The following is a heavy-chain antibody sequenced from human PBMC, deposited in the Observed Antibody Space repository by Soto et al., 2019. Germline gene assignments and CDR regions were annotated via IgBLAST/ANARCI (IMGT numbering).Heavy chain of an antibody. CDR1: GFTFKSYG. J-gene: IGHJ4*02. CDR3: AQDGRSGSVTRPDH. V-gene: IGHV3-30*18. Sequence: QAQLVESGGGEVQPGRSLRLYCAASGFTFKSYGMHWVRQAPGKGLEWVAVISYDGSYQYYSDSVKGRFTISRDNSKNTLNLQMNSLIVEDSAMYYCAQDGRSGSVTRPDHWGQGTLVTVSS. CDR2: ISYDGSYQ. D-gene: IGHD1-26*01.